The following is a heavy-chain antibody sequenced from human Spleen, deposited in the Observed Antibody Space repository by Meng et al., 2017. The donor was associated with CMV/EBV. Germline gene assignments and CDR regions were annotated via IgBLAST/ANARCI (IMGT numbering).Heavy chain of an antibody. Sequence: SETLSLTCTVSSGSISSGGYYWGWVRQSPGKGLEWIGSIFYSGHTYYSASLESRVTISVDTSKNQFSLRVTSVTAADTAVYYCARHADLEWDLDYWGQGVLVTVSS. CDR3: ARHADLEWDLDY. D-gene: IGHD1-26*01. CDR1: SGSISSGGYY. J-gene: IGHJ4*02. V-gene: IGHV4-39*01. CDR2: IFYSGHT.